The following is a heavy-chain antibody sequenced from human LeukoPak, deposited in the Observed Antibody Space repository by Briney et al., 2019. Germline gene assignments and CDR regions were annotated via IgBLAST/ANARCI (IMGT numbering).Heavy chain of an antibody. Sequence: GGSLRLSCAASGFTVSSNYMSWVRQAPGKGLEWVSVIYSGGSTYYADSVKGRFTISRDNSKNTLYLQMNSLRAEDTAVYYCARDIRPWFGESPHDAFDIWGQGTMVTVSS. CDR2: IYSGGST. D-gene: IGHD3-10*01. CDR3: ARDIRPWFGESPHDAFDI. CDR1: GFTVSSNY. J-gene: IGHJ3*02. V-gene: IGHV3-66*01.